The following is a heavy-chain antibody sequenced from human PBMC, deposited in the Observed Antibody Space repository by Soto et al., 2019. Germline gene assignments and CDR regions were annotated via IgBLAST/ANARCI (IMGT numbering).Heavy chain of an antibody. Sequence: SETLSLTCSVSGASVTSGDYYWNWIRQTPGTGLEWLGYMHDGGTTSYNPSLKSRVTISRDTSKNQFSLKLTSVSAADTAVYFCARGGLYDLWSGLFDWGQGIRVTVS. D-gene: IGHD3-3*01. CDR3: ARGGLYDLWSGLFD. CDR2: MHDGGTT. CDR1: GASVTSGDYY. V-gene: IGHV4-30-4*01. J-gene: IGHJ4*02.